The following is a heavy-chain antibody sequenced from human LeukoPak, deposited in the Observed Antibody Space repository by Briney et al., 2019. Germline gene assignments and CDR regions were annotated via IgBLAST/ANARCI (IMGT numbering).Heavy chain of an antibody. J-gene: IGHJ5*02. CDR3: ARGHPAASFDP. D-gene: IGHD2-2*01. Sequence: SETLSLTCTVSGGSISSYYWSWIRQPPGKGLEWIGYIYYSGSTNYNPSLKSRVTISVDTSKNQFSLKLSSVTAADTAVYYCARGHPAASFDPWARETLVTVSS. CDR2: IYYSGST. CDR1: GGSISSYY. V-gene: IGHV4-59*01.